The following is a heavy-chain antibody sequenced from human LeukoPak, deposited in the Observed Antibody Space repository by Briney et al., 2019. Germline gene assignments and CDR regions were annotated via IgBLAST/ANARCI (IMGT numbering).Heavy chain of an antibody. D-gene: IGHD3-3*01. CDR1: GFTFSSSA. CDR3: ARGTDTKPFWSGYWVDV. J-gene: IGHJ6*02. V-gene: IGHV3-30*03. CDR2: ISNDESNK. Sequence: GGSLRLSCAASGFTFSSSAMHWVRQAPGEGLEWVAVISNDESNKYYALSVLGRFTISRDNSKNTLFLQMSSLSAEDTAVYYCARGTDTKPFWSGYWVDVWGQGTTVTVSS.